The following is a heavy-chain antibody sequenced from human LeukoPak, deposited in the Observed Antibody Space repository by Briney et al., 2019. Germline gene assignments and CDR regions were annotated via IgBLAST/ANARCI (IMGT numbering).Heavy chain of an antibody. V-gene: IGHV3-7*01. CDR1: GFTFSSYW. CDR3: ARGVHYTSSWYYFDY. J-gene: IGHJ4*02. CDR2: IKQDGSEK. Sequence: GGSLRLSCAASGFTFSSYWMSWVRQAPGKGLEWVANIKQDGSEKYYVDSVRGRFTISRDNAKNSLYLQMNSLRAEDTAVYYCARGVHYTSSWYYFDYWGQGTLVTVSS. D-gene: IGHD6-13*01.